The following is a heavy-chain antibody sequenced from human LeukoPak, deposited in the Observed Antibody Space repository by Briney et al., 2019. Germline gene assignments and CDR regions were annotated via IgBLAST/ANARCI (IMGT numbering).Heavy chain of an antibody. CDR1: GFTFSSYW. D-gene: IGHD2-15*01. CDR3: ARDGGRREDY. Sequence: GGSLRLSCVASGFTFSSYWATWVRKAPGKGLEWVANIDPDGSHQYYVDSVKGRFTISKDNAKNSLYLQMNSLRAEDTAVYYCARDGGRREDYWGQGALVTVSS. CDR2: IDPDGSHQ. J-gene: IGHJ4*02. V-gene: IGHV3-7*01.